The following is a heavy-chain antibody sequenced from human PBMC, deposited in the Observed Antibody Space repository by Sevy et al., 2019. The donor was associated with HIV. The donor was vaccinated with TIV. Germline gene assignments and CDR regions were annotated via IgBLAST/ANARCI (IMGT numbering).Heavy chain of an antibody. CDR1: GFTFSDYY. J-gene: IGHJ5*02. Sequence: GGSLRLSCAASGFTFSDYYMSWIRQAPGKGLEWVSYISSSSSYKNYADSVKGRFTISRDNAKNSLYLQMNSLRAEDTAVYYCARDKYCSGGSCYFFDPWGQGTLVTVSS. D-gene: IGHD2-15*01. V-gene: IGHV3-11*06. CDR3: ARDKYCSGGSCYFFDP. CDR2: ISSSSSYK.